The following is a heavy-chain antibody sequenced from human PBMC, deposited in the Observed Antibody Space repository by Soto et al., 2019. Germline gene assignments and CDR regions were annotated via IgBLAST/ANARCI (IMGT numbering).Heavy chain of an antibody. CDR2: VFDHGST. V-gene: IGHV4-4*02. Sequence: QVQLQESGPGLVKPWGTLSLTCAVSGVSISGGNVWSWVRQPPGKGLEWIGEVFDHGSTNYNPSLNGRVTMSVDKSQNDFSLNLTSVTAADTAVYYCARVLSGNKEWFDSWGQGILVTVSS. CDR3: ARVLSGNKEWFDS. CDR1: GVSISGGNV. D-gene: IGHD3-10*01. J-gene: IGHJ5*01.